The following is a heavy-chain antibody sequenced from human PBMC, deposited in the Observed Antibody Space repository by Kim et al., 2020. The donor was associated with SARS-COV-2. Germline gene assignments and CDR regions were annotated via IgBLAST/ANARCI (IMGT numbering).Heavy chain of an antibody. J-gene: IGHJ3*02. CDR2: TDPSGDT. CDR1: VGSFSGYF. CDR3: ARQGSGSGTHGALHI. D-gene: IGHD3-10*01. Sequence: SETLSLTCAVYVGSFSGYFWTWVRQVPGKGLEWIGETDPSGDTRYNPSLQSRVTILVDTSKNQFSLKLMSVTAADTAVYYCARQGSGSGTHGALHIWGQG. V-gene: IGHV4-34*01.